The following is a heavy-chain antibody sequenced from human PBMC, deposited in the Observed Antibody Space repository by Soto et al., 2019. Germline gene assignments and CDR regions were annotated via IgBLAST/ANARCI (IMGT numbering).Heavy chain of an antibody. CDR1: GFSLSTSGVG. CDR3: AHRPEGFLEWNWFDP. D-gene: IGHD3-3*01. J-gene: IGHJ5*02. CDR2: IYWNDDK. Sequence: QITLKESGPTLVKPTQTLTLTCTFSGFSLSTSGVGVGWIRQPPGKALEWLALIYWNDDKRYSPSLKSRLTITKDTSKNQVVLTMTNMDPVDTATYYCAHRPEGFLEWNWFDPWGQGTLVTVSS. V-gene: IGHV2-5*01.